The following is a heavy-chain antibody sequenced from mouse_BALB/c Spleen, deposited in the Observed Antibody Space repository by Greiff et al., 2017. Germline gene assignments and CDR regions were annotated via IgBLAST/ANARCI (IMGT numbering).Heavy chain of an antibody. CDR2: INSNGGST. CDR3: ARDGYYGYVNY. Sequence: EVKLVESGGGLVQPGGSLKLSCAASGFTFSSYGMSWVRQTPDKRLELVATINSNGGSTYYPDSVKGRFTISRDNAKNTLYLQMSSLKSEDTAMYYCARDGYYGYVNYWGQGTTLTVSS. D-gene: IGHD1-2*01. CDR1: GFTFSSYG. V-gene: IGHV5-6-3*01. J-gene: IGHJ2*01.